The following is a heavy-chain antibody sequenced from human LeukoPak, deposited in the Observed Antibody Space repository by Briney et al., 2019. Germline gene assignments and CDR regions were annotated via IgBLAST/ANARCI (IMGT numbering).Heavy chain of an antibody. V-gene: IGHV3-15*01. Sequence: GGSLRLSCAASGFTFSNAWMNWVRQAPGKGLEWVGRIKSITDGGTTDYAAPVKGRSTISRDDSKNTLYLQMNSLENEDTAVYYCTPQQLDDYWGQGTLVTVSS. CDR2: IKSITDGGTT. CDR1: GFTFSNAW. J-gene: IGHJ4*02. CDR3: TPQQLDDY. D-gene: IGHD6-13*01.